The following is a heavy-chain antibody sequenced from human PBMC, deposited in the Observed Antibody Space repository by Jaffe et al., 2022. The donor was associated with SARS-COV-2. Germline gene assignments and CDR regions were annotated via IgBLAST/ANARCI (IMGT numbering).Heavy chain of an antibody. CDR3: AKDRSTGDDAFDI. CDR2: ISYDGSNK. CDR1: GFTFSSYG. V-gene: IGHV3-30*18. Sequence: QVQLVESGGGVVQPGRSLRLSCAASGFTFSSYGMHWVRQAPGKGLEWVAVISYDGSNKYYADSVKGRFTISRDNSKNTLYLQMNSLRAEDTAVYYCAKDRSTGDDAFDIWGQGTMVTVSS. J-gene: IGHJ3*02.